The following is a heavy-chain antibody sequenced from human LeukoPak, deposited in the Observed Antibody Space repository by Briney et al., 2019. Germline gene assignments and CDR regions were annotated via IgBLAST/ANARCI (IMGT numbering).Heavy chain of an antibody. CDR1: GYTFTGYY. J-gene: IGHJ4*02. V-gene: IGHV1-2*02. Sequence: ASVRVSCKASGYTFTGYYMHWVRQAPGQGLEWMGWINPNSGGTNYAQKFQGRVTMTRDTPISTAYMELSRLRSDDTAVYYCAREEGSIVVVVAATLAFNYWGQGTLVTVSS. CDR2: INPNSGGT. CDR3: AREEGSIVVVVAATLAFNY. D-gene: IGHD2-15*01.